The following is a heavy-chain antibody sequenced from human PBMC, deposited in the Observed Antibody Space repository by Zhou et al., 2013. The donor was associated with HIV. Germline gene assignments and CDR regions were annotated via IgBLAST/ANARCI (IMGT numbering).Heavy chain of an antibody. D-gene: IGHD6-13*01. CDR1: GDTISSDV. V-gene: IGHV1-69*05. CDR3: VRYGSSWSGSAFDI. CDR2: VLPRHSTA. J-gene: IGHJ3*02. Sequence: QVQLVQSGAEVKKPGSSVKVSCRASGDTISSDVFSWVRQARGQGLEWMGGVLPRHSTAHYPPKFQGRVTITRNTSIRTAYMELSSLRSEDTAVYYCVRYGSSWSGSAFDIWGQGDSGHRLF.